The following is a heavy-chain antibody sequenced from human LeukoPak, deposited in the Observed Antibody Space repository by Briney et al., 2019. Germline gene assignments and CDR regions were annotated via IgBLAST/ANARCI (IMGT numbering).Heavy chain of an antibody. Sequence: PGGSLRLSCAASGFTFSSYAMSWVRQAPGKGLEWVSAFSGSGGSTYYADSVKGRFTISRDNSKNTLYLQMNSLRAEDTAVYYCAQDCGGECYAPDYWGQGTLVTVSS. CDR2: FSGSGGST. D-gene: IGHD2-21*01. CDR1: GFTFSSYA. CDR3: AQDCGGECYAPDY. J-gene: IGHJ4*02. V-gene: IGHV3-23*01.